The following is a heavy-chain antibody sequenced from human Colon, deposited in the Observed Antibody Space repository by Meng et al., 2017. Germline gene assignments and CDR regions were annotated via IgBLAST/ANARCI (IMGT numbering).Heavy chain of an antibody. Sequence: QLQLQESGSRLVKPSQTLSLTCAVSGDSVTTTLSSGSWIRQSPGKGLEWMGNIYDNGYTYYSPSLRSRVTISGDRSNNQFSLNLNSVTAADTAVYFCARGYRGSTYFAYWGQGILVTVSS. CDR2: IYDNGYT. CDR1: GDSVTTTLSS. D-gene: IGHD3-16*01. J-gene: IGHJ4*02. CDR3: ARGYRGSTYFAY. V-gene: IGHV4-30-2*06.